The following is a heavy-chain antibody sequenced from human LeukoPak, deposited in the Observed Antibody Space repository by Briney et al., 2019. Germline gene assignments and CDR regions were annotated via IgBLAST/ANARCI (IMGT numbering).Heavy chain of an antibody. J-gene: IGHJ4*02. CDR1: GGTFSSYA. CDR2: IIPIFGTA. CDR3: ASRGGYDSSGYYSIDY. V-gene: IGHV1-69*13. Sequence: SVKVSCKASGGTFSSYAISWVRQAPGQGLEWMGGIIPIFGTANYAQKFQGRVTITADESTSTAYMELSSLRSEDTAVYYCASRGGYDSSGYYSIDYWGQGTLVTVSS. D-gene: IGHD3-22*01.